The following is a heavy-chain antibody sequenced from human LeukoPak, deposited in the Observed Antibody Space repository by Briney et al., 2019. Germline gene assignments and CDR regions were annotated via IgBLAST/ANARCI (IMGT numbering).Heavy chain of an antibody. J-gene: IGHJ4*02. CDR3: AKDSGPRASYYFDY. CDR1: GFTFSNYG. V-gene: IGHV3-30*02. CDR2: IRYDGSNK. D-gene: IGHD1-26*01. Sequence: QAGGSLRLSCAASGFTFSNYGMHWVRQAPGKGLEWVAFIRYDGSNKYYADSVKGRFTISRDNSKNTLYLQMNSLRAEDTAVYYCAKDSGPRASYYFDYWGQGTLVTVSS.